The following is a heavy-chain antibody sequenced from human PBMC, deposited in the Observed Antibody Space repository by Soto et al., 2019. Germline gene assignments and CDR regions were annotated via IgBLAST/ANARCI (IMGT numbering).Heavy chain of an antibody. CDR1: GFSLSTSGMC. V-gene: IGHV2-70*01. CDR2: IDWDDDK. D-gene: IGHD6-19*01. CDR3: ARIARIAVAQDGAPARLDYGMDV. Sequence: SGPTLVNPTQTLTLTCTFSGFSLSTSGMCVSWIRQPPGKALEWLALIDWDDDKYYSTSLKTRLTISKDTSKNQVVLTMTNMDPVDTATYYCARIARIAVAQDGAPARLDYGMDVWGQGTTVTVSS. J-gene: IGHJ6*02.